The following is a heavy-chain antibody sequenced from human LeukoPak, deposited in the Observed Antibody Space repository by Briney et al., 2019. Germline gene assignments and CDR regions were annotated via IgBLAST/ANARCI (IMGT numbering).Heavy chain of an antibody. CDR3: ARLRYSSSEGWFDP. CDR1: GGSISSYY. CDR2: IYYSGST. J-gene: IGHJ5*02. Sequence: PSETLSLTCTVSGGSISSYYWSWIRQPPGKGLEWIGYIYYSGSTNYNPSLKSRVTISVDTSKNQFSLKLSSVTAADTAVYYCARLRYSSSEGWFDPWGQGTLVTVSS. V-gene: IGHV4-59*08. D-gene: IGHD6-13*01.